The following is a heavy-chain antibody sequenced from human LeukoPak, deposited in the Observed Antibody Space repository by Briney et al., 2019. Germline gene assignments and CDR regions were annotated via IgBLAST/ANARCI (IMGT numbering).Heavy chain of an antibody. J-gene: IGHJ4*02. V-gene: IGHV1-2*02. CDR3: AREGPYSDSSRSRFDY. Sequence: ASVKVSCKASGYTFTGYYMHWVRQAPGQGLEWMGWINPNSGGTSYAQKFQGRVTMTRDTSTSTVYMELSSLRSEDTAVYYCAREGPYSDSSRSRFDYWGQGTLVTVSS. CDR1: GYTFTGYY. CDR2: INPNSGGT. D-gene: IGHD6-6*01.